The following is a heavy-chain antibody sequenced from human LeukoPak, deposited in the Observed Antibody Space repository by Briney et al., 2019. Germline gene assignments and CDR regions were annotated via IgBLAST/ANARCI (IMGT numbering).Heavy chain of an antibody. CDR2: IHPEGKEK. V-gene: IGHV3-7*01. Sequence: GGSLRLSCATSGFTFSNFWMSWVRQAPGRGLEWVANIHPEGKEKYPVQSVKGRFTISRNNARNLLFLQMNGLRVEDTVVYSCASGDDFSGYHWGQRTLGTASS. CDR1: GFTFSNFW. CDR3: ASGDDFSGYH. D-gene: IGHD7-27*01. J-gene: IGHJ5*02.